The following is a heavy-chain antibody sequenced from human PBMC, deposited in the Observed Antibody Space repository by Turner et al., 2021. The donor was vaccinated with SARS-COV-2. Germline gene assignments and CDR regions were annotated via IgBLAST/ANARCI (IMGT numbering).Heavy chain of an antibody. J-gene: IGHJ6*02. CDR2: FDPEDGET. CDR1: GYTLTELS. CDR3: ATGVAVAGTPSKYYYYYGMDV. V-gene: IGHV1-24*01. D-gene: IGHD6-19*01. Sequence: QVQLVQSGAEVKKPGASVKVSCKVSGYTLTELSMHWVRQAPGKGREWMGGFDPEDGETIYAKKFQGRVTMTEDTSTDTAYMELSSLRSEDTAVYYCATGVAVAGTPSKYYYYYGMDVWGQGTTVTVSS.